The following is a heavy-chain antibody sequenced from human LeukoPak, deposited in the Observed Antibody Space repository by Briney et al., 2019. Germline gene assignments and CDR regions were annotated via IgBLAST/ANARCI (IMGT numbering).Heavy chain of an antibody. CDR2: ISSSSRSI. Sequence: GGSLRLSCAASGFIFSSYTMNWVRQAPGKGLEWVSSISSSSRSIYYTDSVQGRFTISRDNAKNSLYLQMNSLRAEDTAVYYCTTKYCSGGSCYTDYWGQGTLVTVSS. CDR1: GFIFSSYT. D-gene: IGHD2-15*01. CDR3: TTKYCSGGSCYTDY. J-gene: IGHJ4*02. V-gene: IGHV3-21*01.